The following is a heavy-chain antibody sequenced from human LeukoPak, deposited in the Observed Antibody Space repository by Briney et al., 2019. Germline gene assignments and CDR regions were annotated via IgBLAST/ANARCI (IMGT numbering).Heavy chain of an antibody. CDR2: INSDGSST. D-gene: IGHD3-16*02. J-gene: IGHJ4*02. CDR3: AKLASDYVWGTYRPFDF. Sequence: GGSLRLSCAASGFTFSSYWMHWVRQAPGKGLVWVSRINSDGSSTSYADSVKGRFTISRDNSKNTVYLQMNSLRAEDTAVYYCAKLASDYVWGTYRPFDFWDQGTLVTVSS. CDR1: GFTFSSYW. V-gene: IGHV3-74*01.